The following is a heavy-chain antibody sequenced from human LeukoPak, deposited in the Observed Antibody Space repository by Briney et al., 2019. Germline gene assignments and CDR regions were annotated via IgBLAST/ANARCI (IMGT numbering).Heavy chain of an antibody. V-gene: IGHV4-34*01. D-gene: IGHD6-19*01. CDR1: GGSFSGYY. Sequence: PSETLSLTCAVYGGSFSGYYWSWIRQPPGKGLEWIGEINHSGSTNYNPSLKSRVTISVDTSKNQFSLKLSSVTAADTAVYYCAXXXAVAGTVYYFDYWGQGTLVTVSS. CDR2: INHSGST. CDR3: AXXXAVAGTVYYFDY. J-gene: IGHJ4*02.